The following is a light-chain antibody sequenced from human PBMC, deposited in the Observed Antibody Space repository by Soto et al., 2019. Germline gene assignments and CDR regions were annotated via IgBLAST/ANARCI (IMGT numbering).Light chain of an antibody. CDR3: TSYTSSSPWV. V-gene: IGLV2-14*01. Sequence: QSALTQPASVSGSPGQSITISCTGTSSDVGAYNYVSWYQQHPGKAPKLMIYEVNNRPSGVSNRFSGSKSGNTASLTISGLQAEDEADYHCTSYTSSSPWVFGGGTKLTVL. CDR2: EVN. J-gene: IGLJ3*02. CDR1: SSDVGAYNY.